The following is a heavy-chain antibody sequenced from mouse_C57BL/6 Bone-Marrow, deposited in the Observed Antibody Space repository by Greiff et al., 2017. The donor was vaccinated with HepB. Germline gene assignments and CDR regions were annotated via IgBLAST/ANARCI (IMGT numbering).Heavy chain of an antibody. J-gene: IGHJ2*01. V-gene: IGHV1-64*01. Sequence: VQLQQSGAELVKPGASVKLSCKASGYTFTSYWMHWVKQRPGQGLEWIGMIHPNSGSTNYNQKFKSKATLTVDKSSSTAYMQLSSLTSEDSAVYYCARERMDFDYWGQGTTLTVSS. CDR2: IHPNSGST. D-gene: IGHD2-3*01. CDR3: ARERMDFDY. CDR1: GYTFTSYW.